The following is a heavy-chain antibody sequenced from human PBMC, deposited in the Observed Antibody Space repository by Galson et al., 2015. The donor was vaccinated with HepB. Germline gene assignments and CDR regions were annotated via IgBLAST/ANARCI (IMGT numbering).Heavy chain of an antibody. D-gene: IGHD2-21*01. J-gene: IGHJ3*02. CDR2: IWYDGSNK. V-gene: IGHV3-33*01. CDR3: ARASYCGGDCYSGGAFDI. Sequence: SLSLSCAASGFTFSSYGMHWVRQAPGKGLEWVAVIWYDGSNKYYADSVKGRFTISRDNSKNTLYLQMNSLRAEDTAVYYCARASYCGGDCYSGGAFDIWGQGTMVTVSS. CDR1: GFTFSSYG.